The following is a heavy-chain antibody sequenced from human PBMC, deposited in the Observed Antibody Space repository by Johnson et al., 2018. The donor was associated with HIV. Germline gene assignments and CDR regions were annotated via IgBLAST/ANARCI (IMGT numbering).Heavy chain of an antibody. D-gene: IGHD3-22*01. CDR2: INWNGGST. CDR3: ARGRLISMIVSAGAFDI. Sequence: VQLVESGGGVVRPGGSLRVSCTASGFTFDEYGMSWVRQAPGKGLEWVSAINWNGGSTTYADSVKGRFIISRDNAKNSLYLQMNSLRDEDTAFYYCARGRLISMIVSAGAFDIWGQVTMVTVSS. CDR1: GFTFDEYG. J-gene: IGHJ3*02. V-gene: IGHV3-20*04.